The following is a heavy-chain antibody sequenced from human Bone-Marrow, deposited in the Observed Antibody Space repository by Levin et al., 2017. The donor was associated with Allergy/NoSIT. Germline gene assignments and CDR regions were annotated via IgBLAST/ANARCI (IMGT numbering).Heavy chain of an antibody. CDR2: IRGSGVGT. CDR3: AKDTYTCSGGSCYFFDY. D-gene: IGHD2-15*01. V-gene: IGHV3-23*01. J-gene: IGHJ4*02. Sequence: GGSLRLSCAASGFTFSSYAMSWVRQAPGKGLEWVSGIRGSGVGTYYADSVKGRFTISRDNSNNTLHLQMNSLRVEDTAIYYCAKDTYTCSGGSCYFFDYWGQGALVTVSS. CDR1: GFTFSSYA.